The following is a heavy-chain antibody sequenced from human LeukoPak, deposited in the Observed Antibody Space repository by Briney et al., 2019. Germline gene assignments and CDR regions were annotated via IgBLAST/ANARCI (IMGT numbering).Heavy chain of an antibody. Sequence: SVKVSCKASGGTFSSYAISWVRQAPGQGLEWMGGFIPIFGTANYAQKFQGRVTITADESTSTAYMELSSLRSEDTAVYYCARNPLAVAGIGSYYYGMDVWGQGTTVTVSS. D-gene: IGHD6-19*01. J-gene: IGHJ6*02. V-gene: IGHV1-69*13. CDR2: FIPIFGTA. CDR3: ARNPLAVAGIGSYYYGMDV. CDR1: GGTFSSYA.